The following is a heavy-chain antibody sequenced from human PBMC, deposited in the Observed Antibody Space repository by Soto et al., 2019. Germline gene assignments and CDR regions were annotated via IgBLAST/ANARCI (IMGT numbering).Heavy chain of an antibody. J-gene: IGHJ4*02. CDR3: ARHDIRPIGAVAGMGY. CDR2: IYYSGST. D-gene: IGHD6-19*01. CDR1: GGSISSSSYY. V-gene: IGHV4-39*01. Sequence: QLQLQESGPGLVKPSETLSLTCTVSGGSISSSSYYWGWIRQPPGKGLEWIGSIYYSGSTYYNPSLKSRVTISVDTSKNQFSLKLSSVTAADTAVYYCARHDIRPIGAVAGMGYWGQGTLVTVSS.